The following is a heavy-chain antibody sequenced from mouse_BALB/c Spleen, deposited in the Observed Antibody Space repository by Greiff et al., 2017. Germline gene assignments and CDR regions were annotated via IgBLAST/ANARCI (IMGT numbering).Heavy chain of an antibody. CDR2: INPYNDGT. CDR3: ARSGVPSYFDY. D-gene: IGHD1-3*01. J-gene: IGHJ2*01. CDR1: GYTFTSYV. V-gene: IGHV1-14*01. Sequence: EVQLQESGPELVKPGASVKMSCKASGYTFTSYVMHWVKQKPGQGLEWIGYINPYNDGTKYNEKFKGKATLTSDKSSSTAYMELSSLTSEDSAVYYCARSGVPSYFDYWGQGTTLTVSS.